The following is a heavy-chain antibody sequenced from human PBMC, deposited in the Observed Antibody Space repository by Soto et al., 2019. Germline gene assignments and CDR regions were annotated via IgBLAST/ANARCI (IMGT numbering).Heavy chain of an antibody. Sequence: QVQLQESGPGLVKPSGTLSLTCAVSSGSISSSNWWSWVRQPPGKGLEWIGEIYHSGSTNYNPSPKSRVTITVDKSKNQFSLKLSSVTAADTAVYYCARLANYDILTGYYVGYYYYYYMDVWGKGTTVTVSS. J-gene: IGHJ6*03. V-gene: IGHV4-4*02. CDR2: IYHSGST. CDR1: SGSISSSNW. CDR3: ARLANYDILTGYYVGYYYYYYMDV. D-gene: IGHD3-9*01.